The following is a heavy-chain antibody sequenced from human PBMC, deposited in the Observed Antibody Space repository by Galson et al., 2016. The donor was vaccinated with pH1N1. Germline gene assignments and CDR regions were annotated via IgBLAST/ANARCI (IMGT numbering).Heavy chain of an antibody. V-gene: IGHV4-31*11. CDR1: GASISGYY. CDR3: ARVVVPAAKNIMDV. D-gene: IGHD2-2*01. Sequence: TLSLTCAVSGASISGYYWSWIRQHPGKGLEWIGYIYYSGSAYYNPSLKSRVTISVDKSKNQFSLKLSSVTAADTAVYCCARVVVPAAKNIMDVWGQGTTVTVSS. CDR2: IYYSGSA. J-gene: IGHJ6*02.